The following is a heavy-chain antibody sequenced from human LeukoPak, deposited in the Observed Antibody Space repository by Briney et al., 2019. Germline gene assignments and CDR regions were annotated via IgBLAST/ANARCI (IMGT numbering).Heavy chain of an antibody. J-gene: IGHJ6*04. CDR1: GFTFSDYY. D-gene: IGHD3-10*01. Sequence: GGSLRLSCAASGFTFSDYYVSWVRQAPGKGLEWVGFIRSKTYGETTEYAASVKGRFTISRDDSKSIAYLQMNSLKTEDTAVYYCSRADYYGSGSPISLDVWGKGTTVTVSS. CDR2: IRSKTYGETT. V-gene: IGHV3-49*04. CDR3: SRADYYGSGSPISLDV.